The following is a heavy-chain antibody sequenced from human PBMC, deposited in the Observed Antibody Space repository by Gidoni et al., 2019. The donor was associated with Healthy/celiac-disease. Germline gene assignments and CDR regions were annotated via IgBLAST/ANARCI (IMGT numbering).Heavy chain of an antibody. CDR2: IWYDGSNK. V-gene: IGHV3-33*01. CDR3: ATFYDSSGYTNFDY. D-gene: IGHD3-22*01. J-gene: IGHJ4*02. CDR1: GFTFSSYG. Sequence: QVQLVESGGGVVQPGRSLRLSCAASGFTFSSYGMHWVRQAPGKGLEWVAVIWYDGSNKYYADSVKGRFTISRDNSKNTLYLQMNSLRAEDTAVYYCATFYDSSGYTNFDYWGQGTLVTVSS.